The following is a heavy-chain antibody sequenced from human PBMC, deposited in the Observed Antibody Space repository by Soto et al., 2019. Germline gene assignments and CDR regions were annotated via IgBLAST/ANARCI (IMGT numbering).Heavy chain of an antibody. Sequence: GGSLRLSCAASGFTFSSYGMHWVRQAPGKGLEWVAVIWYDGSNKYYADSVKGRFTISRDNSKNTPYLQMNSLRAEDTAVYYCARDSSSSTRNPNDYWGQGTLVTLSS. D-gene: IGHD6-13*01. CDR3: ARDSSSSTRNPNDY. V-gene: IGHV3-33*01. CDR1: GFTFSSYG. J-gene: IGHJ4*02. CDR2: IWYDGSNK.